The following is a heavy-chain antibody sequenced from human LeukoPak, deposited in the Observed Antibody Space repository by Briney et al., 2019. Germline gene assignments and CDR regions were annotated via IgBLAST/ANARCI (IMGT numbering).Heavy chain of an antibody. D-gene: IGHD2-2*01. CDR3: ARIARYHLLDAFDI. Sequence: EASVKVCCKASNYSFSSCGFSWVRQAPGQGLEWMGLISAYGGDTNYSQKFQGRVTMTTDSSTSTAYMELRSLRSDDTAVYYCARIARYHLLDAFDIWGQGTMVTVSP. CDR2: ISAYGGDT. CDR1: NYSFSSCG. J-gene: IGHJ3*02. V-gene: IGHV1-18*01.